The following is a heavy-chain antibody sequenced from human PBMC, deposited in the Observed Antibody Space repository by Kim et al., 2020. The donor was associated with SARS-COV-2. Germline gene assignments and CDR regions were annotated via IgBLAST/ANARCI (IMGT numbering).Heavy chain of an antibody. V-gene: IGHV3-33*01. J-gene: IGHJ6*02. D-gene: IGHD3-3*01. CDR1: GFTFSSYG. CDR3: AGVLRFLEWFPEVPYYYYGMDV. CDR2: IWYDGSNK. Sequence: GGSLRLSCAASGFTFSSYGMHWVRQAPGKGLEWVAVIWYDGSNKYYADSVKGRFTISRDNSKNTLYLQMNSLRAEDTAVYYCAGVLRFLEWFPEVPYYYYGMDVWGQGTTVTVSS.